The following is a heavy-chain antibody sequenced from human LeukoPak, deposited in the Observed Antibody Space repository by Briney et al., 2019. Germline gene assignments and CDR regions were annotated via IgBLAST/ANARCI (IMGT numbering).Heavy chain of an antibody. CDR1: GGSISSGDYY. CDR2: IYYSGST. CDR3: ARVDPGEGLVTFDY. Sequence: SQTLSLTCTVSGGSISSGDYYWSWIRQPPGKGLEWIGYIYYSGSTYYNPSLKSRVAISVDTSKNQFSLKLSSVTAADTAMYYCARVDPGEGLVTFDYWGQGTLVTVSS. J-gene: IGHJ4*02. D-gene: IGHD3/OR15-3a*01. V-gene: IGHV4-30-4*01.